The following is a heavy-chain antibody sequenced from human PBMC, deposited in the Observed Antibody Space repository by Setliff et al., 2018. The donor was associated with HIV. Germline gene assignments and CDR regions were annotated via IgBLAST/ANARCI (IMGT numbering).Heavy chain of an antibody. D-gene: IGHD2-8*01. CDR2: ISTSGTT. CDR1: GGSISSGSHF. Sequence: SETLSLTCTVSGGSISSGSHFWGWIRQPAGKGLEWIGHISTSGTTKYNPSLKSRVTISVDTSKNQFSLKLSSVTAADTAVYYCARESPDGLDYWGQGTLVTVSS. V-gene: IGHV4-61*09. J-gene: IGHJ4*02. CDR3: ARESPDGLDY.